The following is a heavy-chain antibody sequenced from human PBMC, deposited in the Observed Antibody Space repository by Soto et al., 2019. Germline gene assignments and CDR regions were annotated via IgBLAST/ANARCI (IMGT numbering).Heavy chain of an antibody. J-gene: IGHJ5*02. D-gene: IGHD2-15*01. CDR1: GYTFTRYT. CDR2: INPDNGNT. Sequence: ASVKVSCKASGYTFTRYTMNWVRQALGQRLEWMGWINPDNGNTKSSQKFQDRVIITRDTSASTAYMDLSSLRSEDTAVYYCARGIATGQLDPWGQGTLVTVSS. CDR3: ARGIATGQLDP. V-gene: IGHV1-3*01.